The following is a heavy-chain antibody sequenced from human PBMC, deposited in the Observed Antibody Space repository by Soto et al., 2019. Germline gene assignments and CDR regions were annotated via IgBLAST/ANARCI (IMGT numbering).Heavy chain of an antibody. CDR2: INHSGST. D-gene: IGHD4-17*01. J-gene: IGHJ2*01. Sequence: QVQLQQWGAGLLKPSETLSLTCAVYGGSFSGYYWSWIRQPPGKGLEWIGEINHSGSTNYNPSLKSRVTISVDTSKNQCSLKLSSVTAADTAVYYCARGGPNGDYDKDWYFDLWGRGTLVTVSS. CDR1: GGSFSGYY. CDR3: ARGGPNGDYDKDWYFDL. V-gene: IGHV4-34*01.